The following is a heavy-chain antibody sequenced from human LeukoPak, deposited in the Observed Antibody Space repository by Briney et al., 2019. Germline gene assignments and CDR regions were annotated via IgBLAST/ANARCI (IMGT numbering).Heavy chain of an antibody. D-gene: IGHD6-19*01. CDR2: ISSSGNMI. J-gene: IGHJ4*02. Sequence: PGGSLRLSCAASGFTFSSYAMSWVRQAPGKGLEWISYISSSGNMIYYADSVKGRFTISRDNAKNSLYLQMNSLRAEDTAVYYCATPGDSSGWYFKWGQGTLVTVSS. V-gene: IGHV3-48*03. CDR3: ATPGDSSGWYFK. CDR1: GFTFSSYA.